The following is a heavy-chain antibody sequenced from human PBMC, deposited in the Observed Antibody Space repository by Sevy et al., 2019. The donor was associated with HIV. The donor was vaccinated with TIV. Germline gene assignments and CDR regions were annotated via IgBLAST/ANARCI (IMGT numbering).Heavy chain of an antibody. V-gene: IGHV4-59*01. D-gene: IGHD6-13*01. CDR3: ARGIAAPRGMDV. CDR2: FFYSGST. J-gene: IGHJ6*02. CDR1: GDSISGYY. Sequence: SETLSLTYTVSGDSISGYYWIWIRQPPGKGLEWIGYFFYSGSTNYNPSLKSRVTISVDTTRNQVSLKVRSVTAADTAVYYCARGIAAPRGMDVWGQGTTVTVSS.